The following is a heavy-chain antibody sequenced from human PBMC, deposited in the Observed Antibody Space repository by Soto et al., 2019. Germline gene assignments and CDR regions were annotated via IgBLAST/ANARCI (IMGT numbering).Heavy chain of an antibody. CDR1: GYTFNRHG. CDR3: ARVRIVGAREIDF. D-gene: IGHD1-26*01. J-gene: IGHJ4*02. Sequence: VHLVQSGGEVKKPGASVKVSCKASGYTFNRHGITWVRQAPGQGLEWMGWISGYNGDINYEEKFQGRVPLSSDTLTSTVYLALKSPRFDDTAVYYCARVRIVGAREIDFWGQGTLVTGSS. CDR2: ISGYNGDI. V-gene: IGHV1-18*04.